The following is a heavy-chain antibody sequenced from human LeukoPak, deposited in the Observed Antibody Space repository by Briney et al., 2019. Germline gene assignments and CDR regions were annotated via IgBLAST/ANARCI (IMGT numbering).Heavy chain of an antibody. Sequence: SQTLSLTCTVSGVSISSYYCSWILQPPGQGLEWIGYIYYSGSISSNPSLKTRVTISVDTSNNQFSLMLTSLTAADTAVYYCARGISGSGTYYYGMDVWGQGTTVTVSS. D-gene: IGHD3-10*01. CDR3: ARGISGSGTYYYGMDV. CDR2: IYYSGSI. V-gene: IGHV4-59*12. J-gene: IGHJ6*02. CDR1: GVSISSYY.